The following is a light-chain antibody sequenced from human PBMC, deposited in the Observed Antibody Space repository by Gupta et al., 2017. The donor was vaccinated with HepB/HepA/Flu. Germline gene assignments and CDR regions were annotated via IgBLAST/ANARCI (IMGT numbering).Light chain of an antibody. CDR1: QNIDTY. V-gene: IGKV3-15*01. J-gene: IGKJ4*01. Sequence: ETVMTQSPVTLSVSPGERATLSCRASQNIDTYVAWYQQKPGQAPRLVVYGASIRAPGIPTRFSGSGSGTDFTLTISSLQSEDFAVYFCQQYKNWPPLTFGGGTKVEIK. CDR2: GAS. CDR3: QQYKNWPPLT.